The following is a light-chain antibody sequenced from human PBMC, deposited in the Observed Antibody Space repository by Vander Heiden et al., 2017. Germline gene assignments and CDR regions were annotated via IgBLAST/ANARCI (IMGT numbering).Light chain of an antibody. CDR2: WAS. CDR3: QQYESKGIT. J-gene: IGKJ4*01. Sequence: DIVMTQSPDSLAVSLGERSTINCKSSQSVLYSSNNKNYLAWYQQKPGQPPKLLIYWASTRESGVPDRFSGRGSGTDFTLTISSLQAEDVAVYYCQQYESKGITFGGGTKVEIK. CDR1: QSVLYSSNNKNY. V-gene: IGKV4-1*01.